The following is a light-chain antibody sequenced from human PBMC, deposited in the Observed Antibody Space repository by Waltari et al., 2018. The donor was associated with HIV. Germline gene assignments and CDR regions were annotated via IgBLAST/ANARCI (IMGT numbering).Light chain of an antibody. CDR1: NSDVGNYDY. J-gene: IGLJ1*01. Sequence: QSVLTQPASVSGSPGQSITISCTGTNSDVGNYDYVSWYQHHPGKAPKLMIYEVSNRPSGVSNRFSGSKSGNTASLTISGLRADDEADYYCSSYTGSNYVFGTGTKVTVL. V-gene: IGLV2-14*01. CDR2: EVS. CDR3: SSYTGSNYV.